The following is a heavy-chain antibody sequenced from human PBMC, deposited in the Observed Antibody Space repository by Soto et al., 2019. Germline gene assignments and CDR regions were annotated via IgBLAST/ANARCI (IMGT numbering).Heavy chain of an antibody. CDR3: AREPNYFDY. J-gene: IGHJ4*02. Sequence: QVQLVQSGAEVKKPGASVKVSCKASGYTFTSYGISWVRQAPGQGLEWMGWISAYNGNKKYEQKVQGRVTMTTDTSSSPAYMELRSLRSADTSVYYCAREPNYFDYWGQVTLVTVSS. CDR1: GYTFTSYG. V-gene: IGHV1-18*01. CDR2: ISAYNGNK.